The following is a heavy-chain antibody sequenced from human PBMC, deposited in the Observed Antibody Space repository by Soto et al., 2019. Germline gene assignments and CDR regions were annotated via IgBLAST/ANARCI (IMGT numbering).Heavy chain of an antibody. CDR2: ISAYNGNT. V-gene: IGHV1-18*01. D-gene: IGHD3-3*02. J-gene: IGHJ4*02. CDR1: GYTFTSYG. CDR3: ASKLALALIDY. Sequence: QVQLVQSGAEVKKPGASVKVSCKASGYTFTSYGISWVRQAPGQGLEWMGWISAYNGNTKYAQKLQGRVTMTTDTSTSTGYMEPRSLRSDDTAVYFCASKLALALIDYWGQGTLVTVSS.